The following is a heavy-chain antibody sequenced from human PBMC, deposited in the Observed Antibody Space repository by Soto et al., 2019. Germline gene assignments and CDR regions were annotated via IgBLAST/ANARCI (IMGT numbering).Heavy chain of an antibody. Sequence: ASVKVSCKASGYTFTGYYMHWVRQAPGQGLEWMGWINPNSGGTNYAQKFQGWVTMTRDTSISTAYMELSRLRSDDTAVYYCARETVTKGTFYYYYGMDVSGQGTTVTVSS. CDR1: GYTFTGYY. V-gene: IGHV1-2*04. J-gene: IGHJ6*02. CDR2: INPNSGGT. D-gene: IGHD4-4*01. CDR3: ARETVTKGTFYYYYGMDV.